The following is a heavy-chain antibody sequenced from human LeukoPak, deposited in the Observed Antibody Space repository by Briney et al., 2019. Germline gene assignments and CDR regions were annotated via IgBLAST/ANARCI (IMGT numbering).Heavy chain of an antibody. V-gene: IGHV1-2*02. Sequence: ASVKVSCKASGYTFTGYYMHWVRQAPGQGLEWMGWINPNSGGTNYAQKFQGRVTMTRDTSISTAYMELSRLRPDDTAVYYCARSLMVRGYHPFGYWGQGTLVTVSS. CDR1: GYTFTGYY. CDR2: INPNSGGT. J-gene: IGHJ4*02. D-gene: IGHD3-10*01. CDR3: ARSLMVRGYHPFGY.